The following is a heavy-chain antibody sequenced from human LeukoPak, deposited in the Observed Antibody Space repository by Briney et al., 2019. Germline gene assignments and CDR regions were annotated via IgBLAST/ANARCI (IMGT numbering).Heavy chain of an antibody. CDR3: ARGRTVFGVVIIPSDAFDI. D-gene: IGHD3-3*01. V-gene: IGHV4-61*02. Sequence: SETLSLTCTVSGGSISSGSYYWNWIRQPAGKGLEWTGRIYTGGNTNYNPSLKGRVTISLDTSKNQFSLKLSSVTAADTAVYYCARGRTVFGVVIIPSDAFDIWGQGTMVTVSS. CDR2: IYTGGNT. J-gene: IGHJ3*02. CDR1: GGSISSGSYY.